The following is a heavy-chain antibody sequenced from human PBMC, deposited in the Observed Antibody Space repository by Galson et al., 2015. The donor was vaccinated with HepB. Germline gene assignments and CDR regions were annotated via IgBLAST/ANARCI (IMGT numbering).Heavy chain of an antibody. V-gene: IGHV3-23*01. CDR3: AKDFYGSGSYYPYFDY. CDR2: ISGSGGST. J-gene: IGHJ4*02. Sequence: SLRLSCAASGFTFSSYAMSWVRQAPGKGLEWVSAISGSGGSTYYADSVKGRFTISRDNSKNTLYLQMNSLRAEDTAVYYCAKDFYGSGSYYPYFDYWGQGTLVTVSS. CDR1: GFTFSSYA. D-gene: IGHD3-10*01.